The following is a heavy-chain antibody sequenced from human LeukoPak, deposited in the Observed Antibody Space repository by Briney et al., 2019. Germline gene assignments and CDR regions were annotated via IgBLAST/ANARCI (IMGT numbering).Heavy chain of an antibody. CDR3: ARESLMKYYDFWSGYPNYYYYYMDV. CDR1: GGSTSGYH. Sequence: SETLSLTCSVSGGSTSGYHWSWIRQTPGKGLEWIGHIYYSGTTYYNPSLESRVTISIDTSKNQFSLKLSSVTAADTAVYYCARESLMKYYDFWSGYPNYYYYYMDVWGKGTTVTVSS. CDR2: IYYSGTT. J-gene: IGHJ6*03. V-gene: IGHV4-59*12. D-gene: IGHD3-3*01.